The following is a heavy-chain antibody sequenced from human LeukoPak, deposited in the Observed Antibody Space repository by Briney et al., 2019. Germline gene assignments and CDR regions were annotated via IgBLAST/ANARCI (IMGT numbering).Heavy chain of an antibody. J-gene: IGHJ4*02. CDR3: ARDPPYGSLFDY. Sequence: ASVKVYCKASGYTFTSYAMHWVRQAPGQRLEWMGWINAGNGNTKYSQKFQGRVTITRDTSASTAYMELSSLRSEDTAVYYCARDPPYGSLFDYWGQGTLVTVSS. CDR1: GYTFTSYA. D-gene: IGHD4-17*01. V-gene: IGHV1-3*01. CDR2: INAGNGNT.